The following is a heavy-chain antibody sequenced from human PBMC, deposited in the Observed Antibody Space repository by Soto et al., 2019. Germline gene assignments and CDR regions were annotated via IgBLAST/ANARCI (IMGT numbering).Heavy chain of an antibody. CDR1: GYTFTGYY. Sequence: ASVKVSCKASGYTFTGYYMHWVRQAPGQGLEWMGWINPNSGGTNYAQKFQGWVTMTRDTSISTAHMELSSLRSEDTAVYYCARAYDYIWGSRADTFAVSAFDIWGQGTMVTVSS. CDR2: INPNSGGT. J-gene: IGHJ3*02. CDR3: ARAYDYIWGSRADTFAVSAFDI. V-gene: IGHV1-2*04. D-gene: IGHD3-16*01.